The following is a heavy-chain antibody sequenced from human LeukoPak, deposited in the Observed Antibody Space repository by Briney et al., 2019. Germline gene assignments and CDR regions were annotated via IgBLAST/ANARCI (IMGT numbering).Heavy chain of an antibody. CDR3: ARSRIVVVPAVIGFDY. J-gene: IGHJ4*02. CDR2: IYYSWST. Sequence: SQTLSLTCTVSGGSISSGGYYWSWIRQHPGKGLEWIGYIYYSWSTYYNPSLKSRVTISVDTSKNHFSLKLSSVTAADTAVYYCARSRIVVVPAVIGFDYWGQGTLVTVSS. V-gene: IGHV4-31*03. CDR1: GGSISSGGYY. D-gene: IGHD2-2*02.